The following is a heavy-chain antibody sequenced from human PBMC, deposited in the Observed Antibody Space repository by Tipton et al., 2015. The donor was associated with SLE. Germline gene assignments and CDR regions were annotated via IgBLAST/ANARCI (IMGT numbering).Heavy chain of an antibody. CDR1: GGSFSGYY. V-gene: IGHV4-34*01. J-gene: IGHJ3*02. Sequence: TLPLTCAVYGGSFSGYYWSWIRQPPGKGLEWIGEINHSGSTNYNPSLKSRVTISVDTSKNQFSLKLSSATAADTAVYYCARGGGAFDIWGQGTMVTVSS. CDR3: ARGGGAFDI. CDR2: INHSGST.